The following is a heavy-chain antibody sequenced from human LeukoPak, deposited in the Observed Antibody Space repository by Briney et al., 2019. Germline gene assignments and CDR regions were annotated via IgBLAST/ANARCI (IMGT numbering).Heavy chain of an antibody. J-gene: IGHJ4*02. CDR1: GFTFSSHA. D-gene: IGHD5-18*01. Sequence: PGGSLRLSCAASGFTFSSHAMSWVRQAPGKGLEWVSAISSSSDHIYYADSVQGRFTISRDNSKNTLYLQMNSLRAEDTALYYCANFVVTSMGGNDYWGQGTLVTVSS. V-gene: IGHV3-23*01. CDR2: ISSSSDHI. CDR3: ANFVVTSMGGNDY.